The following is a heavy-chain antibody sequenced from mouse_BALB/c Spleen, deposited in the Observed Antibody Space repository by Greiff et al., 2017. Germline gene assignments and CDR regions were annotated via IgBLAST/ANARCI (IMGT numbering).Heavy chain of an antibody. CDR3: ARQVDYYAMDD. CDR1: GYSITSDYA. Sequence: EVQVVESGPGLVKPCQSLSLTCTATGYSITSDYAWNWIRQLPGNKLEWMGYISYSGSTSYNPTLKSRISITRDTSKNQFFLQLNSVTTEDTATYYCARQVDYYAMDDWGQGTSVTVSS. D-gene: IGHD1-1*01. J-gene: IGHJ4*01. V-gene: IGHV3-2*02. CDR2: ISYSGST.